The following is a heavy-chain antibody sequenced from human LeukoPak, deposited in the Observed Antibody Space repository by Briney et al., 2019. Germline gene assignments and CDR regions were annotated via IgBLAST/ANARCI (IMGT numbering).Heavy chain of an antibody. V-gene: IGHV4-39*01. D-gene: IGHD3-10*01. Sequence: SETLSLTCSVSGGSVSSSNYYWGWIRQPPGKGLGWIGSIYYSGSTYYNPSLKSRFTISVDTSKNQFSLKLSSVTAADTAVYYCASHGYYGPLYFQHWGQGTLVTVSS. CDR2: IYYSGST. CDR1: GGSVSSSNYY. CDR3: ASHGYYGPLYFQH. J-gene: IGHJ1*01.